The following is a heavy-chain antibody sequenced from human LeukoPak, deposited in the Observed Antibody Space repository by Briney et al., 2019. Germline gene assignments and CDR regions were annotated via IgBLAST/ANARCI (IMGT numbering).Heavy chain of an antibody. J-gene: IGHJ4*02. CDR1: GYTFTSYD. CDR3: ARFIAVAGIIDY. CDR2: MNPNSGNT. D-gene: IGHD6-19*01. V-gene: IGHV1-8*01. Sequence: ASVKVSCKAFGYTFTSYDINWVRQATGQGLEWMGWMNPNSGNTGYAQKFQGRVTMTRNTSISTAYMELSSLRSEDTAVYYCARFIAVAGIIDYWGQGTLVTVSS.